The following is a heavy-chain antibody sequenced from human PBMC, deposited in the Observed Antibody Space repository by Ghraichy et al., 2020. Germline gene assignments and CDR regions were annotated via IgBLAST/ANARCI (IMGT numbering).Heavy chain of an antibody. V-gene: IGHV4-34*01. D-gene: IGHD4-17*01. Sequence: SQTLSLTCAVYGGSFSGYYWSWIRQPPGKGLEWIGEINHSGSTNYNPSLKSRVTISVDTSKNQFSLKLSSVTAADTAVYYCARRIYVTTRVFDYWGQGTLVTVSS. CDR1: GGSFSGYY. CDR2: INHSGST. J-gene: IGHJ4*02. CDR3: ARRIYVTTRVFDY.